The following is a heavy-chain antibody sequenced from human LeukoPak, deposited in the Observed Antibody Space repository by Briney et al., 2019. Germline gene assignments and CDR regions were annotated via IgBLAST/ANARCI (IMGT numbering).Heavy chain of an antibody. D-gene: IGHD4-17*01. CDR2: IYHSGST. CDR3: ARYTVTTVNIGAFDI. J-gene: IGHJ3*02. V-gene: IGHV4-30-2*03. CDR1: GGSISSGGYY. Sequence: PSQTLSLTCTVSGGSISSGGYYWSWIRQPPGKGLEWIGSIYHSGSTYYNPSLKSRVTISVDTSKNQFSLKLSSVTAADTAVYYCARYTVTTVNIGAFDIWGQGTMVTVSS.